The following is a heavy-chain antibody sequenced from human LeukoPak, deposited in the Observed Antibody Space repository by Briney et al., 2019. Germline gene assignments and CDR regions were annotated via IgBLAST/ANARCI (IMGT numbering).Heavy chain of an antibody. V-gene: IGHV3-7*01. J-gene: IGHJ6*02. CDR1: GFTFSDYW. D-gene: IGHD6-6*01. CDR3: ARGERSGGSSYYYYGMDV. CDR2: IKQDGSEK. Sequence: PGGFLRLSCAASGFTFSDYWMHWVRQAPGKGLEWVANIKQDGSEKFYVDSVRGRFTISRDNAKNSLYLQMNSLRAEDTAVYYCARGERSGGSSYYYYGMDVWGQGTTVTVSS.